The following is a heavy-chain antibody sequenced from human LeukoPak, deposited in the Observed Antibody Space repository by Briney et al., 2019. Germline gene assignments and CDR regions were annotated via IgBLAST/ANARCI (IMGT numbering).Heavy chain of an antibody. V-gene: IGHV3-7*03. D-gene: IGHD3-10*01. CDR1: GFTFSSYW. Sequence: PGGSLRLSCAASGFTFSSYWMSWVRQAREKGLEWVANIKQDGSEKYYVDSVKGRFTVSRDNAKNSLYLEMNSLRAEDTAVYYCARVLYGSGSPWGQGTLVTVSS. CDR2: IKQDGSEK. J-gene: IGHJ5*02. CDR3: ARVLYGSGSP.